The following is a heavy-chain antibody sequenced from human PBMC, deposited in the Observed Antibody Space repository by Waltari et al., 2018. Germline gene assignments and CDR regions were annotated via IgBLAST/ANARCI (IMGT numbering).Heavy chain of an antibody. CDR3: ARDIRFEAAAGMGY. D-gene: IGHD6-13*01. CDR1: GFTFSSYS. V-gene: IGHV3-21*01. CDR2: IGSRSSYI. Sequence: EVQLVESGGGLVKPGGSLRLSCAASGFTFSSYSMNWVRQAPGKGLEWVSSIGSRSSYIDYADSGKGRFTISRDNAKNSLYLQMNSLRAEDTAVYYCARDIRFEAAAGMGYWGQGTLVTVSS. J-gene: IGHJ4*02.